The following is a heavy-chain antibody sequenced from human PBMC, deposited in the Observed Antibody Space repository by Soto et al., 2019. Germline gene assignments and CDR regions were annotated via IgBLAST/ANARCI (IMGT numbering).Heavy chain of an antibody. Sequence: SETLSLTCTVSGGSISSYYWSWIRQPPGKGLEWIGYIYYSGSTNYNPSLKSRVTISVDTSKHQFSLKLSSVPAADTAVYYCAKVESSGWYKDNGSAPWGQGTLVPVPP. D-gene: IGHD6-19*01. V-gene: IGHV4-59*01. J-gene: IGHJ5*02. CDR1: GGSISSYY. CDR2: IYYSGST. CDR3: AKVESSGWYKDNGSAP.